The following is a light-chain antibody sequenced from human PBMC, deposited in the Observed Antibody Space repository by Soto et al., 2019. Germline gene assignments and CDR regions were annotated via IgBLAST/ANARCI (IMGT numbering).Light chain of an antibody. Sequence: DIVMTQSPDSLAVSLGERATINCKSSQSVLYISNNKNFLAWYQQKPGQPPKMLINWASTRESGVPDRFSGSESGTDFTLTISSLQSEDVAVYYCQQYYRTPNTFGQGTKLEIK. CDR1: QSVLYISNNKNF. V-gene: IGKV4-1*01. CDR2: WAS. J-gene: IGKJ2*01. CDR3: QQYYRTPNT.